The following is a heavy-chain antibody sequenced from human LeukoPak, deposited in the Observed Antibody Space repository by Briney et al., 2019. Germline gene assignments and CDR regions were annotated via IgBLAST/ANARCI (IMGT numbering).Heavy chain of an antibody. CDR2: IKSKAAGGTT. J-gene: IGHJ3*02. Sequence: GGSLRLSCAASGFTFSNAWMSWVRQAPGKGLEWVGRIKSKAAGGTTDYASPVKGRFSISRDDSKTMLYLQMNSLTTEDTAVYYCSREGTGGGAFDIWGQGTVVTVSS. CDR1: GFTFSNAW. D-gene: IGHD7-27*01. CDR3: SREGTGGGAFDI. V-gene: IGHV3-15*01.